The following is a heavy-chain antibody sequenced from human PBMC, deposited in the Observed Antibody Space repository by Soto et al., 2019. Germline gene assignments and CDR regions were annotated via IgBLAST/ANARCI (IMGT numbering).Heavy chain of an antibody. CDR2: ISGYNGTT. D-gene: IGHD2-8*01. CDR1: GYAFSGYR. V-gene: IGHV1-18*01. J-gene: IGHJ5*01. Sequence: QVQLVQSGAEMKQPGASVKVSCKTSGYAFSGYRLSWVRQGPGQGLEWMGWISGYNGTTDYAQNFQGRVTMTTDPSTITAYMELRSLRSDDTAVYYCARALGPPNWFDSWGQGTLVTVSS. CDR3: ARALGPPNWFDS.